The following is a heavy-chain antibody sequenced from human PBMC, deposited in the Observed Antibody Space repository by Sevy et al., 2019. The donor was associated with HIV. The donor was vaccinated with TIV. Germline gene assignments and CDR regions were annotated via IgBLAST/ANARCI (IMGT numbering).Heavy chain of an antibody. J-gene: IGHJ4*02. V-gene: IGHV1-18*01. D-gene: IGHD3-22*01. CDR3: ARGPRKYYDSSGYYYPPSY. CDR2: ISAYNGNT. Sequence: ASVKVSCEASGYTFTSYGIIWVRQAPGQGLEWMGWISAYNGNTNYAQRLQGRVTMTTDTSTSTASMELTSLRSDDTAVYYCARGPRKYYDSSGYYYPPSYWGQGTLVTVSS. CDR1: GYTFTSYG.